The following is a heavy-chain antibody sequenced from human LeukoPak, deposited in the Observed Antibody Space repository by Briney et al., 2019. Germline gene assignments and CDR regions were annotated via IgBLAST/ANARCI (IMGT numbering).Heavy chain of an antibody. Sequence: GGSLRLSCETSGFTAGFTFSTSYMTWVRQAPGMGLEWVAEIGPDGSGPVYVDSVKGRFTISRDNAKNSLYLQMNSLRVEETAVYYCARDFSWRQFDYWGLGTLVTVSS. CDR1: GFTAGFTFSTSY. CDR3: ARDFSWRQFDY. V-gene: IGHV3-7*01. CDR2: IGPDGSGP. J-gene: IGHJ4*02.